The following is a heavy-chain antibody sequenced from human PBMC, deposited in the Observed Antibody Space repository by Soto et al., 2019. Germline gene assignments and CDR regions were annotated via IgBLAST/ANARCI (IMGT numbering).Heavy chain of an antibody. D-gene: IGHD3-22*01. V-gene: IGHV3-21*01. Sequence: PGGSLRLSCAASGFTFSSYSMNWVRQAPGKGLEWVSSISSSSSYIYYADSVKGRFTISRDNAKNSLYLQMNSLRAEDTAVYYCARVGYYDSSGYYLPARLKYFQHWGQGTLVTVSS. J-gene: IGHJ1*01. CDR1: GFTFSSYS. CDR3: ARVGYYDSSGYYLPARLKYFQH. CDR2: ISSSSSYI.